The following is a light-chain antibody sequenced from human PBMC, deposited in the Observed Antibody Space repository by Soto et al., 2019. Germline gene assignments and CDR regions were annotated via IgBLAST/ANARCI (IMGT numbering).Light chain of an antibody. V-gene: IGLV2-14*01. CDR1: SSDVGGYNY. Sequence: QSALTQPASASGSPGQSITISCTGTSSDVGGYNYVSWYQQHPGKAPKLMIYDVSNRPSGVSNRFSGSKSGNTASLTISGLQAEDEADYYCSSYTSSSVYVFGTGTKLTVL. CDR3: SSYTSSSVYV. CDR2: DVS. J-gene: IGLJ1*01.